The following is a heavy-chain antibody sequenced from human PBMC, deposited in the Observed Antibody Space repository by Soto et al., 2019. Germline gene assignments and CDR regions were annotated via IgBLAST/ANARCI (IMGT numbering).Heavy chain of an antibody. CDR1: GGSISSYY. D-gene: IGHD3-3*01. CDR3: ARDLGTYDFWSGYFNGMDV. CDR2: IYTSGST. Sequence: TLSLTCTVSGGSISSYYWSWIRQPAGKGLEWIGRIYTSGSTNYNPSLKSRVTMSVDTSKNQFSLKLSSVTAADTAVYYCARDLGTYDFWSGYFNGMDVWGQGTAVTVSS. J-gene: IGHJ6*02. V-gene: IGHV4-4*07.